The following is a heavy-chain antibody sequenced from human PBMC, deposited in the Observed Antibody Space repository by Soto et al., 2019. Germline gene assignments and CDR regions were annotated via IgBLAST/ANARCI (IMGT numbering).Heavy chain of an antibody. CDR3: ARWVGATSFDY. V-gene: IGHV4-31*03. CDR1: GGSISSGGYY. D-gene: IGHD1-26*01. J-gene: IGHJ4*02. Sequence: QVQLQESGPGLVKPSQTLSLTCTVSGGSISSGGYYWSWIRQHPGKGLEWIGYIYYSGSTYYNPSLKTRVIISVDTSKSPFSLKLSSVTAADTAVYYCARWVGATSFDYWGQGTLVTVSS. CDR2: IYYSGST.